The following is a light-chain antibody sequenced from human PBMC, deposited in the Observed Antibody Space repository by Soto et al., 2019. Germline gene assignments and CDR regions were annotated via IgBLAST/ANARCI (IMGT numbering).Light chain of an antibody. CDR2: GAS. CDR3: QQYNNWPLYT. Sequence: EIVMTQSPATLSVSPGERATLSCRASQSVSSNLAWYQQKPGQAPRLLIYGASTRATGIPARFSGSRSGTEFTLTINSLQSEDFAVYYCQQYNNWPLYTFGQGTKLEIK. V-gene: IGKV3-15*01. CDR1: QSVSSN. J-gene: IGKJ2*01.